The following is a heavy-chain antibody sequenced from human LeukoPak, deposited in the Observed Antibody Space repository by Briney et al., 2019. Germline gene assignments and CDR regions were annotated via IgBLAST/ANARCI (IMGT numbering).Heavy chain of an antibody. CDR3: AREAARVRYYYYYMDV. J-gene: IGHJ6*03. CDR1: GGSISSYY. V-gene: IGHV4-4*07. CDR2: IYTSGST. Sequence: SETLSLTCTVSGGSISSYYWSWIRQPAGKGLEWIGRIYTSGSTNYNPSLKSRVTMSVDTSKNQFSLKLSSVTAADTAVYYCAREAARVRYYYYYMDVWGKGTTVTASS.